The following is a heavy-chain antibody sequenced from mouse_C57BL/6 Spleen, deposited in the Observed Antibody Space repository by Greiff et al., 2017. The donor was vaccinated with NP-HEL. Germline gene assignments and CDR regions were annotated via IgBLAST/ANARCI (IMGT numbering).Heavy chain of an antibody. CDR1: GFSLTSYG. J-gene: IGHJ4*01. CDR3: ARKGNYGSSYGYAMDY. D-gene: IGHD1-1*01. Sequence: VQLKQSGPGLVQPSQSLSITCTVSGFSLTSYGVHWVRQSPGKGLEWLGVIWSGGSTDYNAAFISRLSISKDNSKSQVFFKMNSLQADDTAIYYCARKGNYGSSYGYAMDYWGQGTSVTVSS. V-gene: IGHV2-2*01. CDR2: IWSGGST.